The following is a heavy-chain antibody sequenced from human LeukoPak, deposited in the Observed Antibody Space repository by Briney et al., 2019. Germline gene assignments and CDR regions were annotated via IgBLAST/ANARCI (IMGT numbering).Heavy chain of an antibody. CDR3: ARQVSDYFYYYIDG. J-gene: IGHJ6*03. CDR1: GGSISSSSYY. V-gene: IGHV4-39*01. Sequence: SETLSLTCSVSGGSISSSSYYWNWIRHPPGKGLEWVGSIYYSGTTYYNSSLKSRVTISEDTSKNRFSLMLTSVTASDTAVYYCARQVSDYFYYYIDGRGEGTTVIVSS. CDR2: IYYSGTT.